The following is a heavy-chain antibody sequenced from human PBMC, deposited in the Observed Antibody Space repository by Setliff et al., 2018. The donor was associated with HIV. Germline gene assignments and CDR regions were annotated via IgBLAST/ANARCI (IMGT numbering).Heavy chain of an antibody. J-gene: IGHJ6*03. D-gene: IGHD3-3*01. CDR1: GGSIRSHY. CDR2: IYYNGTT. V-gene: IGHV4-59*11. Sequence: SETLSLTCIVSGGSIRSHYWSWIRQPPGKGLEWIGYIYYNGTTNYNPSIKSRVSISVDTSKNQLSLKLSSVTGADTAVFYCARRVGITIFGAPNQYYYMDVWGKGTSVTVSS. CDR3: ARRVGITIFGAPNQYYYMDV.